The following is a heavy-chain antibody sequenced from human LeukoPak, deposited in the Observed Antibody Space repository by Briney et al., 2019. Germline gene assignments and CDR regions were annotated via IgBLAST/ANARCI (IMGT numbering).Heavy chain of an antibody. J-gene: IGHJ4*02. CDR2: ISGSSVSI. CDR1: GFSFSTYT. D-gene: IGHD5-24*01. V-gene: IGHV3-21*01. Sequence: PGGSLRLSCAASGFSFSTYTMNWVRQAPGKGLEWVSSISGSSVSIYYADSVQGRFTISRDNTKKSLFLQMNSLRAEDTAVYHCVRAMQMTTIGPGYWGRGTLVTVSS. CDR3: VRAMQMTTIGPGY.